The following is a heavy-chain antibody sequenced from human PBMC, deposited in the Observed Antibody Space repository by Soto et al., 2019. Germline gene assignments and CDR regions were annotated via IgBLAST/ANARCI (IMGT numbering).Heavy chain of an antibody. Sequence: QVQLQQWGAGLLKPSETLSLTCAVYGGSFSGYYWSWIRQPPGKGLEWIGEINHSGSTNYNPSLKSRVAISVDTSKNQCSLRLSSVTAAATAVYYCARGRSLVRYYYDSSGYGYWGQGTLVTVSS. CDR1: GGSFSGYY. CDR2: INHSGST. V-gene: IGHV4-34*01. D-gene: IGHD3-22*01. CDR3: ARGRSLVRYYYDSSGYGY. J-gene: IGHJ4*02.